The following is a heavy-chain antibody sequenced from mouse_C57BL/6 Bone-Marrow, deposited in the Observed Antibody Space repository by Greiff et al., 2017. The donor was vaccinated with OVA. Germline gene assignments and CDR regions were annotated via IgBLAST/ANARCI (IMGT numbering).Heavy chain of an antibody. J-gene: IGHJ2*01. CDR1: GYTFTDYY. CDR3: ASLYYGNPDY. Sequence: EVQLQQSGPELVKPGASVKISCKASGYTFTDYYMNWVKQSHGKSLEWIGDINPNNGGTSYNQKFKGKATLTVDKSSSTAYMELRSLTSEDSAVYYCASLYYGNPDYWGQGTTLTVSS. D-gene: IGHD2-1*01. CDR2: INPNNGGT. V-gene: IGHV1-26*01.